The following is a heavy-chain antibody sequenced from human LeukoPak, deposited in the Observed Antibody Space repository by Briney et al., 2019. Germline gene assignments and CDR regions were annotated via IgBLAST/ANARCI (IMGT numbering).Heavy chain of an antibody. CDR3: ARQTHEKDTAMEFFDY. D-gene: IGHD5-18*01. CDR2: INPNSGGT. Sequence: ASVKVSCKASGYTFTGYYMHWVRQAPGQGLEWMGWINPNSGGTNYAQKFQGWVTMTRDTSISTAYMELSRLRSDDTAVYYCARQTHEKDTAMEFFDYWGQGTRVTASS. V-gene: IGHV1-2*04. CDR1: GYTFTGYY. J-gene: IGHJ4*02.